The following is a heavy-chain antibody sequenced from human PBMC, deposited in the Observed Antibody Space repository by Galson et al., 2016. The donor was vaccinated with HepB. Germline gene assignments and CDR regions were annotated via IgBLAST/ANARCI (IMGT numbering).Heavy chain of an antibody. Sequence: SLRLSCAASGFTFSNYSMNWVRQAPGKGLEWVSYISSRSNTIYYAESVKGRFTVSRDNAKNSLYLQMNSLRPEDTAVYYCATPRPHYDFWSGYNLWGQGTLVTVSS. CDR3: ATPRPHYDFWSGYNL. V-gene: IGHV3-48*01. CDR1: GFTFSNYS. J-gene: IGHJ5*02. D-gene: IGHD3-3*01. CDR2: ISSRSNTI.